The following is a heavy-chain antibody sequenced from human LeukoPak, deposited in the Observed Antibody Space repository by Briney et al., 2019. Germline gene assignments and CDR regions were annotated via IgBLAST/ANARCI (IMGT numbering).Heavy chain of an antibody. V-gene: IGHV3-48*03. J-gene: IGHJ4*02. Sequence: PGGSLRLSCAASGFTFSSYEMNWVRQAPGRGLDWVSYISSSGTTIYYADSVKGRFTISRDNAKNSLYLQMNSLRAEDTAVYYCAKSGYNRFDYWGQGTLVTVSS. CDR2: ISSSGTTI. D-gene: IGHD5-24*01. CDR1: GFTFSSYE. CDR3: AKSGYNRFDY.